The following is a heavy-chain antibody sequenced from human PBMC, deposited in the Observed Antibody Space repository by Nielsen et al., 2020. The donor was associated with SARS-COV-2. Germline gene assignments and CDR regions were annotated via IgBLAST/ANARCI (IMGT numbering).Heavy chain of an antibody. CDR2: ISAYNGNT. J-gene: IGHJ6*02. V-gene: IGHV1-18*01. Sequence: VISSASGYFFFSYGTSWLRHPAAQGLVWWGSISAYNGNTNYAQKFQGWVTITRDTAISTPYMQLSRLRSDDTAVYYCARADGYSYGYYYYGMDVWGQGTTVTVSS. D-gene: IGHD5-18*01. CDR1: GYFFFSYG. CDR3: ARADGYSYGYYYYGMDV.